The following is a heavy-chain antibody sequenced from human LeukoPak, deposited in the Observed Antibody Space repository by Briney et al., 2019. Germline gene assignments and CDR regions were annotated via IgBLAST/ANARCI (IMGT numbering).Heavy chain of an antibody. CDR3: AKEIWPTVTISGRTYFDY. CDR2: IRYDGGNK. D-gene: IGHD4-17*01. CDR1: AFTFRNYG. J-gene: IGHJ4*02. Sequence: GGSLRLSCAASAFTFRNYGMHWVRQAPGKGLEWVAFIRYDGGNKNYADSVKGRFTISRDNPKNTLYLQMNSLRAEDTAVYYCAKEIWPTVTISGRTYFDYWGQGTLVTVSS. V-gene: IGHV3-30*02.